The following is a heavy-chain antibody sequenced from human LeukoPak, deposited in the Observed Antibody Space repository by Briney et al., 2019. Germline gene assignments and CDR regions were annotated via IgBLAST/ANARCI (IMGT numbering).Heavy chain of an antibody. CDR1: GFTFDDYA. V-gene: IGHV3-9*01. Sequence: GGSLRLSCAASGFTFDDYAMHWVWQAPGKGLEWVSGISWNSGSIGYADSVKGRFTISRDNAKNSLYLQMNSLRAEDTALYYCAKDHYYGSGSYYTYFDYWGQGTLVTVSS. D-gene: IGHD3-10*01. CDR2: ISWNSGSI. CDR3: AKDHYYGSGSYYTYFDY. J-gene: IGHJ4*02.